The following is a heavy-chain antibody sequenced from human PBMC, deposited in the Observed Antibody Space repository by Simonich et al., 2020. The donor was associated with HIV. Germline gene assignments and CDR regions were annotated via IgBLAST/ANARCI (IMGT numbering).Heavy chain of an antibody. D-gene: IGHD3-16*01. Sequence: QVQLQQWGAGLLKPSETLSLTCAVYGGSFRGYYWTWIRQPPGKGLECIGKINHSGSTNYKPSLKRRVSMAVDTSKNQFSLRLSSVTAADTAVYYCARGELGDFDYWGQGTLVTVSS. J-gene: IGHJ4*02. V-gene: IGHV4-34*01. CDR2: INHSGST. CDR1: GGSFRGYY. CDR3: ARGELGDFDY.